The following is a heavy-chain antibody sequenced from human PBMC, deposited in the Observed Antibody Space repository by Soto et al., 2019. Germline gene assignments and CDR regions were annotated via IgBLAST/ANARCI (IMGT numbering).Heavy chain of an antibody. CDR2: ISPYDGNT. Sequence: QVQLVQSGAEVKKPGASVKVSCKASGYTFTTYGISWIRQAPGQGLEWMGWISPYDGNTNYAQKVQDRVTMTTDTSTNTAYMELRSLGSDDTALYYCATSYDSGFDPWGQGTLVSVSS. J-gene: IGHJ5*02. D-gene: IGHD5-12*01. CDR1: GYTFTTYG. V-gene: IGHV1-18*01. CDR3: ATSYDSGFDP.